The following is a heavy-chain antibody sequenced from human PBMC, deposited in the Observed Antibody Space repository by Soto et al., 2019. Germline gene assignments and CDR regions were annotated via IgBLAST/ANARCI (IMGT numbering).Heavy chain of an antibody. CDR1: GFTLSGRS. Sequence: EVQLVESGGGLVQPGGSLRLSCAASGFTLSGRSMHWVRQAPGKGLVWVSGIDNAGTDSTYADSVKGRFTSSRDNAKNMLYLQMNCLRVEDTAVSYCARGWFGPDVWGKGTTVTVSS. J-gene: IGHJ6*04. V-gene: IGHV3-74*01. D-gene: IGHD3-10*01. CDR3: ARGWFGPDV. CDR2: IDNAGTDS.